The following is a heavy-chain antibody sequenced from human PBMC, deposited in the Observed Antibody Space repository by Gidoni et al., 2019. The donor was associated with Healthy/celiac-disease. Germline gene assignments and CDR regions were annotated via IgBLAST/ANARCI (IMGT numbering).Heavy chain of an antibody. Sequence: EVQLVESGGGLVKPGGSLRLSCAASGFTFRDYSMKWVRQGPGKGLEWVSSISSSSNYIYYADSVKGRFTLSRDNAKNSLYLQMNSLRAEDTAMYYCARDSSSRWLATENYWGQGTLVTVSS. CDR3: ARDSSSRWLATENY. V-gene: IGHV3-21*01. CDR1: GFTFRDYS. D-gene: IGHD5-12*01. J-gene: IGHJ4*02. CDR2: ISSSSNYI.